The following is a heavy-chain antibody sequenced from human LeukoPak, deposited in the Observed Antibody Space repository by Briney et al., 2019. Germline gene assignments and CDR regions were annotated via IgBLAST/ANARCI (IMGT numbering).Heavy chain of an antibody. CDR3: ARDYYDSSGYYYYNY. CDR1: GGSISSTNYY. J-gene: IGHJ4*02. CDR2: IYYSGST. Sequence: SETLSLTCTVSGGSISSTNYYWGWIRQPPGKGLECIGTIYYSGSTYYSPSLKSRVTISVDTSKNQFSLKLSSVTAADTAVYYCARDYYDSSGYYYYNYWGQGTLVTVSS. D-gene: IGHD3-22*01. V-gene: IGHV4-39*07.